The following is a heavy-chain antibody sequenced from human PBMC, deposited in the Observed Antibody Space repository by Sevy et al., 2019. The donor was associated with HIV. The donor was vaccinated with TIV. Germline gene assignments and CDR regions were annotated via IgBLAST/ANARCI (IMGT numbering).Heavy chain of an antibody. V-gene: IGHV3-23*01. CDR3: AIHLRDYVWGSYGFDY. D-gene: IGHD3-16*01. CDR2: ISGGGGNI. CDR1: GLTFSNYA. Sequence: GGFLRLSCAASGLTFSNYAMSWVRQAPGKGLEWISAISGGGGNIYNAASVQGRFTISRDNSKNRLYLQMNSLTDGDTPVYYYAIHLRDYVWGSYGFDYWGQGTLVTVSS. J-gene: IGHJ4*02.